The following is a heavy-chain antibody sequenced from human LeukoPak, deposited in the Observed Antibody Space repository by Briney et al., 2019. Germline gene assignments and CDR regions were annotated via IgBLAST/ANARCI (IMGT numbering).Heavy chain of an antibody. Sequence: PSETLSLTRSVSAGSISSSNYYWGWIRQPPGKGLEWIGSIYYSGRTYYNPSLRSRVTISVDTSKKQLSLKLSSVTAADTAVYYCARGRPDGSGSYYKFDPWGQGTLVTVSS. CDR2: IYYSGRT. D-gene: IGHD3-10*01. CDR3: ARGRPDGSGSYYKFDP. V-gene: IGHV4-39*01. J-gene: IGHJ5*02. CDR1: AGSISSSNYY.